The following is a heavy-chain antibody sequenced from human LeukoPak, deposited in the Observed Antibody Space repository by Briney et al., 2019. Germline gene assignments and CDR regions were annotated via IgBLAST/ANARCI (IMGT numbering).Heavy chain of an antibody. CDR1: GFTFSSYG. J-gene: IGHJ4*02. D-gene: IGHD5-18*01. CDR2: ISYDGSNK. V-gene: IGHV3-30*18. Sequence: GSLRLSCAASGFTFSSYGMHWVRQAPGEGLEWVAVISYDGSNKYYADSVKGRFTISRDNSKNTLYLQMNSLRAEDTAVYYCAKAAWIQLWLLDYWGQGTLVTVSS. CDR3: AKAAWIQLWLLDY.